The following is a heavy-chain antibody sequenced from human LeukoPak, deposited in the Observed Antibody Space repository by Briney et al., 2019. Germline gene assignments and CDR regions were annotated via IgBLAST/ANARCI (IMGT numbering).Heavy chain of an antibody. J-gene: IGHJ4*02. V-gene: IGHV1-69*13. CDR1: GGTFSSYA. Sequence: ASVKVSCKASGGTFSSYAISWVRQAPGQGLEWMGGIIPIFGTANYAQKFQGRVTITADESTSAAYLELSSLRSEDTAVYYCARVWHRYCSSTSCLWGLDYWGQGTLVTVSS. D-gene: IGHD2-2*01. CDR3: ARVWHRYCSSTSCLWGLDY. CDR2: IIPIFGTA.